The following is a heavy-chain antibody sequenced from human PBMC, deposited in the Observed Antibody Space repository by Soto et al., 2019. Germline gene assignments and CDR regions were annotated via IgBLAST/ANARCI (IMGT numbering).Heavy chain of an antibody. D-gene: IGHD6-25*01. CDR3: ARVETATMKGGFDY. Sequence: VGSLRLSCAASGFTVSSNYMSWFRQAPVNGLEWVSVIYSGGSTYYADSVKGRFTISRDNSKNTLYLQMNSLRAEDTAVYYCARVETATMKGGFDYWGQGTLVTVSS. V-gene: IGHV3-53*01. CDR1: GFTVSSNY. CDR2: IYSGGST. J-gene: IGHJ4*02.